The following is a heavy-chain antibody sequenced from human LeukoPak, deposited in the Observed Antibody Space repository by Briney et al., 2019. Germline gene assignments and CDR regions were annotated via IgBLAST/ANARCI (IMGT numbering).Heavy chain of an antibody. CDR1: GGSFSGYC. Sequence: PSETLSLTCAVYGGSFSGYCWSWIRQPPGKGLEWIGEINHSGSTNYNPSLASRVTISVDTSRNQFSLKLSSLTAADTAVYFCGRLGSNGWQYFSGLDAWGQGTTVTVSS. CDR2: INHSGST. J-gene: IGHJ6*02. D-gene: IGHD6-19*01. CDR3: GRLGSNGWQYFSGLDA. V-gene: IGHV4-34*01.